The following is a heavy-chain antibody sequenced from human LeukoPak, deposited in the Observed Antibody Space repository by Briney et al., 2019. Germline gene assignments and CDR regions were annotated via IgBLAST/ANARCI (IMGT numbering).Heavy chain of an antibody. CDR2: IWYDGSNK. D-gene: IGHD3-22*01. V-gene: IGHV3-33*01. CDR3: ARDKSRYDSSGYYPFDY. CDR1: GFTFSSYG. Sequence: GRSLRLSCAASGFTFSSYGMHWVRQAPGKGLEWVAVIWYDGSNKYYADSVKGRFTISRDNSKNTLYLQMSSLRAEDTAVYYCARDKSRYDSSGYYPFDYWGQGTLVTVSS. J-gene: IGHJ4*02.